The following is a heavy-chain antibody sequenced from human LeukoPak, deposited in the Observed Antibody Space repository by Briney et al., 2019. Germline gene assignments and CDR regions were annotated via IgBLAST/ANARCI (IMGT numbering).Heavy chain of an antibody. V-gene: IGHV4-61*05. CDR2: IYTSGST. CDR1: GDSISNRNYY. J-gene: IGHJ4*02. D-gene: IGHD1-26*01. CDR3: ARGSSGSYYFDY. Sequence: SETLSLTCTVSGDSISNRNYYWGWIRQPPGKGLEWIGRIYTSGSTNYNPSLKSRVTMSVDTSKNQFSLKLSSVTAADTAVYYCARGSSGSYYFDYWGQGTLVTVSS.